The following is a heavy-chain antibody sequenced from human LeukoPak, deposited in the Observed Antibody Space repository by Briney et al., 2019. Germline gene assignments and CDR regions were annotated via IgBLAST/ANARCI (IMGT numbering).Heavy chain of an antibody. CDR3: ARGVLTGYYTNWFDP. CDR2: INPSGGTT. J-gene: IGHJ5*02. CDR1: GYTFTSYF. D-gene: IGHD3-9*01. Sequence: ASVKVSCKASGYTFTSYFMHWVRQAPGQGLEWMGIINPSGGTTSYSQKFQGRVTMTRDTSTSTVYMELSSLRSEETAVYYCARGVLTGYYTNWFDPWGQGTLVTVSS. V-gene: IGHV1-46*01.